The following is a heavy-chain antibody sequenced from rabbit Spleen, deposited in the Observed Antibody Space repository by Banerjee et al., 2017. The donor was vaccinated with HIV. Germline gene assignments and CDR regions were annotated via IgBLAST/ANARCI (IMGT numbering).Heavy chain of an antibody. Sequence: QSLEESGGDLVQPEGSLTLTCTASGFSFSSSYYMCWVRQAPGKGLEWIACINIVTGRSVYASWAKGRFTMSRTSSTTVTLQMTSLTAADTATYFCARGVGGGSGYALWGPGTLVTVS. D-gene: IGHD1-1*01. CDR1: GFSFSSSYY. V-gene: IGHV1S40*01. CDR2: INIVTGRS. CDR3: ARGVGGGSGYAL. J-gene: IGHJ6*01.